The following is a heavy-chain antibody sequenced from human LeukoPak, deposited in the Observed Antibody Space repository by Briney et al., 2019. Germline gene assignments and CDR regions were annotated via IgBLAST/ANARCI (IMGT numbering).Heavy chain of an antibody. CDR3: ARDERRELSPVYYYYYMDV. CDR2: IYYSGST. Sequence: SETLSLTCTVSGGSISSSSYYWGWTRQPPGKGLEWIGSIYYSGSTYYNPSLKSRVIISVDTSKNQFSLKLSSVTAADTAVYYCARDERRELSPVYYYYYMDVWGKGTTVTVSS. V-gene: IGHV4-39*07. D-gene: IGHD1-26*01. J-gene: IGHJ6*03. CDR1: GGSISSSSYY.